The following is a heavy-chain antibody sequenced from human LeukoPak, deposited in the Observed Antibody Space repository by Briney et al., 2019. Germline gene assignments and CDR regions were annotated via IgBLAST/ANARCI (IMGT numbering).Heavy chain of an antibody. CDR2: INWNGGST. J-gene: IGHJ4*02. CDR1: GFTFDDYA. V-gene: IGHV3-20*04. Sequence: GGSLRLSCVASGFTFDDYAMNWVRQAPGKGLEWVSGINWNGGSTYYRDSVKGRFTISRDNAKNSLYLQMNSLRAEDTALYYCARVKGSGYRNSIDYWGQGTLVTVSS. D-gene: IGHD3-3*01. CDR3: ARVKGSGYRNSIDY.